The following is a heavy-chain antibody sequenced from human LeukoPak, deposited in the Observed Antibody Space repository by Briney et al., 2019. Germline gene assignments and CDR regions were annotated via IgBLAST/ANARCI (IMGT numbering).Heavy chain of an antibody. CDR2: INHSGST. V-gene: IGHV4-34*01. J-gene: IGHJ6*03. CDR3: ARSSGYFYYYYYMDV. D-gene: IGHD3-9*01. Sequence: SETLSLTFTVYGGSFSGYYWSWIRQPPWKGLDWIGEINHSGSTNYNPSRKSRVTISVDTSKNQFSLQLSSVPAADTAVYYCARSSGYFYYYYYMDVWGKGTTVTVSS. CDR1: GGSFSGYY.